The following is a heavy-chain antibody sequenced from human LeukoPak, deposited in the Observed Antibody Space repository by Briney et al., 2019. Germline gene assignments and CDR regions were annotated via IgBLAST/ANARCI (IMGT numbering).Heavy chain of an antibody. Sequence: GASVKVSCKASGYTFTSYYMHWVRQAPGQGLEWMGIINPSGGSTSYAQKLQGRVTMTTDTSTSTAYMELRSLRSDDTAVYYCITMVRGVIYDAFDIWGQGTMVTVSS. J-gene: IGHJ3*02. CDR3: ITMVRGVIYDAFDI. CDR2: INPSGGST. CDR1: GYTFTSYY. D-gene: IGHD3-10*01. V-gene: IGHV1-46*01.